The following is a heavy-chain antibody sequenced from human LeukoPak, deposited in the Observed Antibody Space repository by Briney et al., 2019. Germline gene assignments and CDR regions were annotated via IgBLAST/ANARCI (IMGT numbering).Heavy chain of an antibody. Sequence: PSETLSLTCTVSGYSISSGYYWGWIRQPPGKGLEWSGSIYHSGSTYYNPSLKSRVTISVDTPKPQFSLKLSSVTAADTAVYYCALYYYDSSGHVNWFDTWGQGKPVTASS. CDR2: IYHSGST. J-gene: IGHJ5*02. V-gene: IGHV4-38-2*02. CDR3: ALYYYDSSGHVNWFDT. D-gene: IGHD3-22*01. CDR1: GYSISSGYY.